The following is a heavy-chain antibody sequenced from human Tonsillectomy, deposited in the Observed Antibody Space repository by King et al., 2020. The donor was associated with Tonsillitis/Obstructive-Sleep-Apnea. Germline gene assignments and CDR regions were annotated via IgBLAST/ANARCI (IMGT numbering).Heavy chain of an antibody. V-gene: IGHV1-69*01. Sequence: QLVQSGAEVRKPGSSVKVSCKASGGNFNTYGLNWVRQAPGQGLEWMGGIIPIFGSTTYAQKFQGRVTITADGSTSKSYMELSRLSSEDTAVYYCARDPPYGDYLSYYFDYWGQGPLVTVSS. CDR3: ARDPPYGDYLSYYFDY. D-gene: IGHD4-17*01. CDR1: GGNFNTYG. J-gene: IGHJ4*02. CDR2: IIPIFGST.